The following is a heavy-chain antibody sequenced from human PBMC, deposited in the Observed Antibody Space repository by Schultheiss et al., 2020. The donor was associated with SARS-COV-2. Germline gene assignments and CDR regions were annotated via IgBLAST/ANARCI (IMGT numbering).Heavy chain of an antibody. V-gene: IGHV4-59*01. CDR3: ASWWQNFDY. CDR2: IYYSGST. CDR1: GGSISSYY. Sequence: SETLSLICTVSGGSISSYYWSWIRQPPGKGLEWIGYIYYSGSTNYNPSLKSRVTISVDTSKNQFSLKLSSVTAADTAVYYCASWWQNFDYWGQGTLVTVSS. J-gene: IGHJ4*02. D-gene: IGHD2-15*01.